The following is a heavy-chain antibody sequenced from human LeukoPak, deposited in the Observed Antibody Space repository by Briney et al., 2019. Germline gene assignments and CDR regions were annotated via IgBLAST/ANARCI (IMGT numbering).Heavy chain of an antibody. Sequence: GRSLRLSCAASGFTFSSYGMHWVRQAPGKGLEWVAVISYDGSNKYYADSVKGRFTISRDSSKNTLYLQMDSLRAEDTAVYYCARDNGYSTGLTYLDYWGQGTLVTVSS. CDR2: ISYDGSNK. CDR1: GFTFSSYG. J-gene: IGHJ4*02. V-gene: IGHV3-30*03. D-gene: IGHD6-19*01. CDR3: ARDNGYSTGLTYLDY.